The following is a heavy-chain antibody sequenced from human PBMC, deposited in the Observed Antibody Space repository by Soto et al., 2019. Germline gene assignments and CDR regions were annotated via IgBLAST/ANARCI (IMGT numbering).Heavy chain of an antibody. V-gene: IGHV4-4*07. CDR1: GGSVSGYY. Sequence: PSETLSLTCTVSGGSVSGYYWTWIRQPSGKGLEWIGRIYTSGSTNYNPSLKSRVTLSVDTSKNQFSLKLISVTAADTAVYYCARDLNFGKAAYWGQGSQVTVSS. J-gene: IGHJ4*02. D-gene: IGHD2-15*01. CDR3: ARDLNFGKAAY. CDR2: IYTSGST.